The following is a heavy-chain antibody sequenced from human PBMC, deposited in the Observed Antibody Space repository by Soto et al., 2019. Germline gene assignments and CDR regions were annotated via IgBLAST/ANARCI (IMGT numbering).Heavy chain of an antibody. V-gene: IGHV1-18*01. D-gene: IGHD6-13*01. CDR2: ISAYNGNT. J-gene: IGHJ4*02. CDR1: GYTFTSYG. CDR3: AIEAAAGTLDY. Sequence: QVQLVQSGAEVKKPGASVKVSCKASGYTFTSYGISWVRQAPGQGLEWMGWISAYNGNTNYAQKLQGRVTMTPDTPASTAYMELRSLRSDDTAVYYWAIEAAAGTLDYWGQGTLVTVSS.